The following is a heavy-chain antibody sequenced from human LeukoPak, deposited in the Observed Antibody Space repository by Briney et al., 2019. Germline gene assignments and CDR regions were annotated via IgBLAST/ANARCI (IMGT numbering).Heavy chain of an antibody. D-gene: IGHD2-2*01. V-gene: IGHV3-20*04. CDR3: ARAPITSPFYFDY. Sequence: GGSLRLSCTASGFAFDEHGMSWVRQVPGKGLEWVAGINWSGGSTGYADPLRGRFTISRDNAKNSLYLQMDSLRAEDTALYYCARAPITSPFYFDYWGQGTLVTVSS. CDR1: GFAFDEHG. CDR2: INWSGGST. J-gene: IGHJ4*02.